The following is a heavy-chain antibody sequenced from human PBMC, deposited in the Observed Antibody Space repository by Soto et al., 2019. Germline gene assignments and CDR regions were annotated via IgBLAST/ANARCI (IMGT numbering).Heavy chain of an antibody. Sequence: PGGSLRLSCTASGFTFWDHSMNWVRQAPGKGLEWISHINGMSEAIYYADSVKGRFAISRDNAKNSLFLEMNSLRAEDTAVYYCARDRPTTYSADGWGQGTVVTVSS. J-gene: IGHJ3*01. D-gene: IGHD2-15*01. CDR3: ARDRPTTYSADG. V-gene: IGHV3-48*01. CDR2: INGMSEAI. CDR1: GFTFWDHS.